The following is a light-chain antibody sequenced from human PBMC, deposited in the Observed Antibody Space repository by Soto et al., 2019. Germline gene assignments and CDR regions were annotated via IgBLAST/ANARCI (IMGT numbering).Light chain of an antibody. V-gene: IGKV3-20*01. CDR1: QNISNSY. Sequence: EIVLTQSPGTVSLSPGGRATLSCRASQNISNSYSSWYQQKPGQAPSLLIYAASTKTTVIPERFSGGGSGTDFTLTISSLEPEDFATYYCQLSSDSSRTFGRGTKVEIK. J-gene: IGKJ4*02. CDR3: QLSSDSSRT. CDR2: AAS.